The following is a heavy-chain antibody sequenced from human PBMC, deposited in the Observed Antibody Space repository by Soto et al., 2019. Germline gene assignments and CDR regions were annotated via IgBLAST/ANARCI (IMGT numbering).Heavy chain of an antibody. V-gene: IGHV4-39*07. CDR1: GGSISSSDYY. CDR2: IYYSGSA. D-gene: IGHD5-12*01. CDR3: AREYSGYYYFDY. J-gene: IGHJ4*02. Sequence: SETLSLTCTVSGGSISSSDYYWGWIRQPPGKGLEWIGNIYYSGSASYNPSLKNRVTISVDTSKNQVSLKLSSVSAADTAVYYCAREYSGYYYFDYWGQGTLVTVSS.